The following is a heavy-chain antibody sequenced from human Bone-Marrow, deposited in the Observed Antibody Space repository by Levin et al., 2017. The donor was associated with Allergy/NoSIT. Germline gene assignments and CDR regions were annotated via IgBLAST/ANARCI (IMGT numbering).Heavy chain of an antibody. CDR2: ISGDADMT. CDR3: TKGSSGWFQETDS. D-gene: IGHD6-19*01. Sequence: GGSLRLSCTASGFPFHTSAMTWVRQAPGQGLGWVSSISGDADMTSYADSVKGRFTVSRDNSKNMLFLQMDNLRVEDTAVFYCTKGSSGWFQETDSWGQGTLVTVSS. V-gene: IGHV3-23*01. CDR1: GFPFHTSA. J-gene: IGHJ4*02.